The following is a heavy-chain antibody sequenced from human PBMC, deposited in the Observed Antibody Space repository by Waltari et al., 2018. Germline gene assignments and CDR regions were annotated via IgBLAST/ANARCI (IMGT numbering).Heavy chain of an antibody. Sequence: EVQLVESGGGLVQPGGSLRLSCAASGFTFSSYAMSWVRQAPGKGLGWVSAISGGGGSTYYADSVKGRFTISRDNSKNTLYLQMNSLRAEDTAVYYCAKDFYSSGWYTHTTLFDYWGQGTLVTVSS. CDR3: AKDFYSSGWYTHTTLFDY. V-gene: IGHV3-23*04. CDR2: ISGGGGST. J-gene: IGHJ4*02. CDR1: GFTFSSYA. D-gene: IGHD6-19*01.